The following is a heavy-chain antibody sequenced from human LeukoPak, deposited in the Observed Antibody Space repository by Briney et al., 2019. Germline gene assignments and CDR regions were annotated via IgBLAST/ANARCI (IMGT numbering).Heavy chain of an antibody. CDR1: GYTFTNYG. D-gene: IGHD1-26*01. CDR2: ISAYNGNR. V-gene: IGHV1-18*01. Sequence: GASVKVSCKASGYTFTNYGISWVRQAPGQGLEWMGWISAYNGNRNYAQKVKGRVTMTTDTSTSTAYMELGSLRSDDTAVYYCARSLTSSGSYSYGGDYWGQGTLVTVSS. J-gene: IGHJ4*02. CDR3: ARSLTSSGSYSYGGDY.